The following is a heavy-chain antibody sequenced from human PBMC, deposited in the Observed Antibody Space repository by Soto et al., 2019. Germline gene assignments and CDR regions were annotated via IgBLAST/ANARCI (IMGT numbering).Heavy chain of an antibody. CDR1: GGTFSTYA. J-gene: IGHJ5*02. CDR3: SSDGVEFLYKNYVAT. Sequence: QVQLVHSGADVKTPGSSVRVAGKAAGGTFSTYAMNWVRQAPGHVLEWMGAILPIFNKTHDAQKFQGRVTIIADKSTSTSYMELSSLRSEDTGVYYRSSDGVEFLYKNYVATWGQGTLVTVSS. V-gene: IGHV1-69*06. CDR2: ILPIFNKT. D-gene: IGHD3-3*02.